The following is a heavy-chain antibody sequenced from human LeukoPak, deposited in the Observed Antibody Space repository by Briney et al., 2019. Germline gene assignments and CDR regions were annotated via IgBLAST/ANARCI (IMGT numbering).Heavy chain of an antibody. D-gene: IGHD4-17*01. CDR2: ISAYNGNT. V-gene: IGHV1-18*01. Sequence: ASVKVSCKASGYTFTSYGISWVRQAPGQGLEWMGWISAYNGNTNYAQKLQGRVTMTTDTSTGTAYMELRSLRSDDTAVYYCARVITWDYGDYGGWFDPWGQGTLVTVSS. CDR1: GYTFTSYG. J-gene: IGHJ5*02. CDR3: ARVITWDYGDYGGWFDP.